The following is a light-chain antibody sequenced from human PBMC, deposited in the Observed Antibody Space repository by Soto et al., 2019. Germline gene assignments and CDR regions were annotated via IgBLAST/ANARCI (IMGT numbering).Light chain of an antibody. CDR1: SSDVGGYNY. CDR2: DVS. J-gene: IGLJ2*01. Sequence: QLVLTQPASVSGSPGQSITISCTGTSSDVGGYNYVSWYQQHPGKAPKLMIYDVSNRPSGVSNRFSGSKSGNTASLTISGLQAEDEADYYCSSYTISSTLVVFGGGTKITVL. V-gene: IGLV2-14*01. CDR3: SSYTISSTLVV.